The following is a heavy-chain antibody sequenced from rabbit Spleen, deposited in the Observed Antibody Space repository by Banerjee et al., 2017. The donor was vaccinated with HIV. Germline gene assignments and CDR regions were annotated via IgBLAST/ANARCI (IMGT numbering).Heavy chain of an antibody. CDR1: GVSFSGNSY. J-gene: IGHJ6*01. CDR2: IDSNSDNT. V-gene: IGHV1S40*01. Sequence: QSLEESGGDLVKPGASLTLTCIASGVSFSGNSYMCWVRQAPGKGLEWIACIDSNSDNTVYATWAKGRFTCSKTSSTTVTLQMTSLTVADTATYFCARDTGSSFSSYGMDLWGQAPWSPS. D-gene: IGHD8-1*01. CDR3: ARDTGSSFSSYGMDL.